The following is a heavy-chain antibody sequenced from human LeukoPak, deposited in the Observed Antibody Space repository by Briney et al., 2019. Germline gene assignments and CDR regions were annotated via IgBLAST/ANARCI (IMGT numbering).Heavy chain of an antibody. D-gene: IGHD3-10*01. V-gene: IGHV3-23*01. CDR3: SKDRYGCGELSGWFDP. Sequence: PGGSLRLSCAASGFTFSSYAMSWVRQAPGKGLEWVSAISGSGGSTYYAASVKGLFTVSRHNSKNTLSLQMNSLRAEDSALYYCSKDRYGCGELSGWFDPLGEGTLVTVSS. CDR2: ISGSGGST. CDR1: GFTFSSYA. J-gene: IGHJ5*02.